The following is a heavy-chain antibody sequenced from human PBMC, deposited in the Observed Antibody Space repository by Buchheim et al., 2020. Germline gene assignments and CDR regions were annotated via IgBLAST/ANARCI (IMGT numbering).Heavy chain of an antibody. V-gene: IGHV4-31*03. CDR2: IYYSGRT. Sequence: QVQLQESGPGLVKPSQTLSLTSTVSGDSISSDGYYWSWIRQHPGKGLEWIGYIYYSGRTYYNPSLKSRVSILVDTSKNQFSLRLSSVTAADTAVYYCAREKGSYDSGGYYYDYYFYYGMDVWGQGTT. D-gene: IGHD3-22*01. CDR1: GDSISSDGYY. J-gene: IGHJ6*02. CDR3: AREKGSYDSGGYYYDYYFYYGMDV.